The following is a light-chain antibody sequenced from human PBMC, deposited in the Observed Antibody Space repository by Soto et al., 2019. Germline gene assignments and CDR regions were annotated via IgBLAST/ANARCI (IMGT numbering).Light chain of an antibody. CDR2: DVS. V-gene: IGLV2-14*01. CDR1: SSDVGSYNY. CDR3: SSYTSTNTLI. J-gene: IGLJ2*01. Sequence: QSVLTQPACVSGSPGQSITISCTGTSSDVGSYNYVSWYQQNPGKAPKLIIHDVSNRPSGVSNRFSGSKSGNTASLTISGLQAEDEANYYCSSYTSTNTLIFGGGTKLTVL.